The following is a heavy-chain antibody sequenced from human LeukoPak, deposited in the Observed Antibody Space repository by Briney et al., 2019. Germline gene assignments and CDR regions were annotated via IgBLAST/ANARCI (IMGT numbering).Heavy chain of an antibody. V-gene: IGHV4-59*01. D-gene: IGHD3-9*01. CDR1: GGSISSYY. Sequence: SETLSLTCTVSGGSISSYYWSWIRQPPGKGLEWIGYIYYSGSTNYNPSLKSRVTIPVDTSKNQFSLKLSSVTAADTAVYYCARSRDYDILTGYSTTFDYWGQGTLVTVSS. CDR2: IYYSGST. CDR3: ARSRDYDILTGYSTTFDY. J-gene: IGHJ4*02.